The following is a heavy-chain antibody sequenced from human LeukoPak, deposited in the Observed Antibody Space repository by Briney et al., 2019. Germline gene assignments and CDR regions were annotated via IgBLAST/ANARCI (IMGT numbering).Heavy chain of an antibody. CDR3: ARDFNFLSSMNHGSGSYDY. D-gene: IGHD3-10*01. CDR2: INPNSGGT. V-gene: IGHV1-2*02. J-gene: IGHJ4*02. CDR1: GYTFTGYY. Sequence: ASVKVSCKASGYTFTGYYMHWVRQAPGQGLEWMGWINPNSGGTNYAQKFQGRVTMTRDTSISTAYMELSRLRSDDTAVYYCARDFNFLSSMNHGSGSYDYWGQGTLVTVSS.